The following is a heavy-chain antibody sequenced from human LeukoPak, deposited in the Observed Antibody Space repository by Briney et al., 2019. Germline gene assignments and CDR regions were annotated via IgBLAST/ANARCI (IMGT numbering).Heavy chain of an antibody. Sequence: SLRLSCVPSGFSFSNHAMSWVRQAPGKGLEWVSSISGSGGSTHYADSVKGRFTISRDKTKNTLYMQMNSLRAEDTAVYYCAKSAYYDASGYYREYYFDYWGQGTLVTVSS. V-gene: IGHV3-23*01. CDR1: GFSFSNHA. J-gene: IGHJ4*02. D-gene: IGHD3-22*01. CDR3: AKSAYYDASGYYREYYFDY. CDR2: ISGSGGST.